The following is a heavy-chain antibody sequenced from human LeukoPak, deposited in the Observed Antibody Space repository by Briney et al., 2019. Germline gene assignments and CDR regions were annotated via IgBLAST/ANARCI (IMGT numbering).Heavy chain of an antibody. D-gene: IGHD5-24*01. J-gene: IGHJ6*04. CDR1: GGSFSGYY. CDR3: ARAMAAPYFYYGMDV. Sequence: SETLSLTCAVYGGSFSGYYWSWIRQPPGKGLEWIGEINHSGSTNYNPSLKSRVTISVDTSKNQFSLKLSSVTAADTAVYCCARAMAAPYFYYGMDVWGKGTTVTVSS. V-gene: IGHV4-34*01. CDR2: INHSGST.